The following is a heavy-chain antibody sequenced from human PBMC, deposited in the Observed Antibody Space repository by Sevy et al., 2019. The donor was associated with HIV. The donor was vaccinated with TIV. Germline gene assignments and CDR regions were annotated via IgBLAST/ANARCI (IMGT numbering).Heavy chain of an antibody. J-gene: IGHJ4*02. Sequence: GGSLRLSCAASGFIFSKFALSWVRQAPGRGLEWVSAVSGNDGSTYYAASVKGRFTISRDISEKMLYLQMNSLSAEDTAVYYCATDFYYGGNSWNFDFWGQGTLVTVSS. CDR1: GFIFSKFA. V-gene: IGHV3-23*01. CDR2: VSGNDGST. D-gene: IGHD4-17*01. CDR3: ATDFYYGGNSWNFDF.